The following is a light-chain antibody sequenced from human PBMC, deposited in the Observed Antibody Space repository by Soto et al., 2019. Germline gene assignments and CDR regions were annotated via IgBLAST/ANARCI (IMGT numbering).Light chain of an antibody. Sequence: SGLTQPPPVSGSPGQSVTISCTGTSSDVGSYNRLSWYQQPPGTAPKLIMYEVNTRPSGVPDRFSGSKSGSTASLTISGLQAEDEADYYCSLYISGSTYVFGTGTKVTVL. CDR3: SLYISGSTYV. CDR1: SSDVGSYNR. V-gene: IGLV2-18*01. J-gene: IGLJ1*01. CDR2: EVN.